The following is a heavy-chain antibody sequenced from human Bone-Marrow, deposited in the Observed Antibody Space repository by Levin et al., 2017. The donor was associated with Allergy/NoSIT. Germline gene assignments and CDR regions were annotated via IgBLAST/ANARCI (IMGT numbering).Heavy chain of an antibody. CDR1: GFTFSTYW. CDR3: ARGPAYCGGDCYMYFHH. CDR2: MNQDGSEK. D-gene: IGHD2-21*02. Sequence: GESLKISCAASGFTFSTYWMSWVRQSPGKGLELVGNMNQDGSEKYYVDSLKGRFTISRDNSRNSLYLQMNSLRAEDTAVYYCARGPAYCGGDCYMYFHHWGQGTLVTVSS. V-gene: IGHV3-7*01. J-gene: IGHJ1*01.